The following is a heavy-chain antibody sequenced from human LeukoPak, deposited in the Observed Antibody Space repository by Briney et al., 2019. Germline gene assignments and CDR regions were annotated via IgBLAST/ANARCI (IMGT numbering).Heavy chain of an antibody. V-gene: IGHV3-33*01. CDR2: IWYDGSNK. D-gene: IGHD6-19*01. CDR3: ARGLGGQWLVPGFDGMDV. Sequence: GGSLRLSCAASGFTFSSYGMHWVRQAPGKGLEWVAVIWYDGSNKYYADSVKGRFTISRDNSKNTLYLQMNSLRAEDTAVYYCARGLGGQWLVPGFDGMDVWGKGTTVTVSS. J-gene: IGHJ6*04. CDR1: GFTFSSYG.